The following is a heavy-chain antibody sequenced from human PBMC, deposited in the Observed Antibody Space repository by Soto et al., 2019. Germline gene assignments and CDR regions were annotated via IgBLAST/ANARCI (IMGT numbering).Heavy chain of an antibody. V-gene: IGHV3-30-3*01. CDR1: GFTFSSYA. Sequence: LSCAASGFTFSSYAMHWVRQAPGKGLEWVAVISYDGSNIYYADSVKGRFTISRDNSKNTLYLQMNSLRAEDTAAHYCARDSRATGAGAFDIWGLGTMVTVSS. CDR2: ISYDGSNI. D-gene: IGHD1-26*01. J-gene: IGHJ3*02. CDR3: ARDSRATGAGAFDI.